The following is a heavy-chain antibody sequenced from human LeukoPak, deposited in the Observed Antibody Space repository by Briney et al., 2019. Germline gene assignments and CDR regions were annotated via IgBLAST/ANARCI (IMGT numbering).Heavy chain of an antibody. CDR3: AQGDYEPPDYYYGMDV. V-gene: IGHV3-30-3*02. CDR2: ISYDGSNK. D-gene: IGHD4-17*01. J-gene: IGHJ6*02. CDR1: GFTFSSYA. Sequence: PGGSLRLSCAASGFTFSSYAMHWVRQAPGKGLEWVAVISYDGSNKYYADSVKGRFTISRDNSKNTLYLQMNSLRAEDTAVYYCAQGDYEPPDYYYGMDVWGQGTTVTVSS.